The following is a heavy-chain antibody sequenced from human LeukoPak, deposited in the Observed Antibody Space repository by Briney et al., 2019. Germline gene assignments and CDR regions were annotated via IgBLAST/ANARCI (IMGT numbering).Heavy chain of an antibody. CDR3: AKDSSGYTYYMDV. D-gene: IGHD3-22*01. J-gene: IGHJ6*03. CDR2: INQDGSDK. Sequence: GGSLRLSCAASGLTFSIHWMNWVRQAPGKGLECVANINQDGSDKYYVDSVKGRFTISRDNAKNSLYLQMNSLRAEDMALYYCAKDSSGYTYYMDVWGKGTTVTVSS. CDR1: GLTFSIHW. V-gene: IGHV3-7*03.